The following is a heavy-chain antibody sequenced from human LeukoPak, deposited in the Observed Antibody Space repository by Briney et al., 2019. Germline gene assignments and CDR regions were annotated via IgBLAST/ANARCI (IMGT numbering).Heavy chain of an antibody. J-gene: IGHJ4*02. CDR3: VKDLGRYRNNCFDY. V-gene: IGHV3-48*03. D-gene: IGHD1-26*01. CDR2: ITSSGNTM. CDR1: GFTFSSYE. Sequence: PGGSLRLSCAASGFTFSSYEMNWVRQAPGKGLEWVSFITSSGNTMYYADSVKGRFTISKDNAKNSLYLQMNSLRAEDTAVYYCVKDLGRYRNNCFDYWGQGTLVTVSS.